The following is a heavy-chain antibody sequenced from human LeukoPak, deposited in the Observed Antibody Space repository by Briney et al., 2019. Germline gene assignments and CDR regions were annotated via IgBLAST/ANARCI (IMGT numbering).Heavy chain of an antibody. V-gene: IGHV1-2*02. D-gene: IGHD3/OR15-3a*01. Sequence: ASVKVSCKASGYTFTGYYMHWVRQAPGQGLEWMGWINPNSGGTNYAQKFQGRVTMTRDTSISTAYMELSRLRSDDTAVYYCARDRNFGRNWFDPWGQGTPVTVSS. J-gene: IGHJ5*02. CDR3: ARDRNFGRNWFDP. CDR2: INPNSGGT. CDR1: GYTFTGYY.